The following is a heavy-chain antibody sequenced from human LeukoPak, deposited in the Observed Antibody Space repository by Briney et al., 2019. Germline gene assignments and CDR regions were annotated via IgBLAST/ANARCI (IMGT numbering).Heavy chain of an antibody. J-gene: IGHJ4*02. D-gene: IGHD6-19*01. CDR2: IYHSGST. Sequence: SGTLSLTCAVSGGSISSSNWWSWVRQPPGKGLEWIGEIYHSGSTNCNPSLKSRVTISVDKSKNQFSLQLNSVTPEDTAVYYCARRGQWLVIDYWGQGTLVTVSS. CDR1: GGSISSSNW. V-gene: IGHV4-4*02. CDR3: ARRGQWLVIDY.